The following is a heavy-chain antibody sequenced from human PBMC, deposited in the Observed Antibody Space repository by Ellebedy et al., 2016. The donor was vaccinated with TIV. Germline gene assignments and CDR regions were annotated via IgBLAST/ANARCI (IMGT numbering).Heavy chain of an antibody. Sequence: GSLRLSCTVSGDSISRSSYYWGWIRQPPGKGLEWIGSIYYTGSTDYNPSLKSRVAISADTSKNQSSLRLSSVTAADTAVYYCARWFGELLYVRWFDPWGRGTLVTVSS. CDR3: ARWFGELLYVRWFDP. D-gene: IGHD3-10*01. V-gene: IGHV4-39*01. CDR2: IYYTGST. CDR1: GDSISRSSYY. J-gene: IGHJ5*02.